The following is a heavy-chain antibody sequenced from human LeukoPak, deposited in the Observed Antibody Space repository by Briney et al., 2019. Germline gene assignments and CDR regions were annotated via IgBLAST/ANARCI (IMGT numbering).Heavy chain of an antibody. V-gene: IGHV4-4*07. Sequence: SETLSLTCTVSGGSISSYYWSWIRQPAGKGLEWIGRIYTSGSTNYIPSLKSRVTMSVDTSKNQFSLKLSSVTAADTAVYYCGVSIAANYYYYYGMDVWGQGTTVTVSS. CDR3: GVSIAANYYYYYGMDV. CDR1: GGSISSYY. D-gene: IGHD6-6*01. CDR2: IYTSGST. J-gene: IGHJ6*02.